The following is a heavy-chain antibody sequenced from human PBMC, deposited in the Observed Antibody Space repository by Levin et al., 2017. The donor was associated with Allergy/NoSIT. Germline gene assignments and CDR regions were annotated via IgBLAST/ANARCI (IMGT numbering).Heavy chain of an antibody. CDR2: IKQDGSEK. J-gene: IGHJ4*02. D-gene: IGHD6-19*01. V-gene: IGHV3-7*01. CDR1: GFTFSSYW. CDR3: ATYSGWPIFDY. Sequence: GESLKISCAASGFTFSSYWMSWVRQAPGKGLEWVANIKQDGSEKYYVDSVKGRFTISRDNAKNSLYLQMNSLRAEDTAVYYCATYSGWPIFDYWGQGTLVTVSS.